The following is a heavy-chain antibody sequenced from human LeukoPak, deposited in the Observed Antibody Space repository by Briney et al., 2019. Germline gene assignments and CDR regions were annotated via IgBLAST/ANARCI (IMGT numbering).Heavy chain of an antibody. CDR2: INTNTGNP. CDR1: GYTFTSYG. J-gene: IGHJ4*02. V-gene: IGHV7-4-1*02. D-gene: IGHD6-13*01. Sequence: GASVKVSCKASGYTFTSYGISWVRQAPGQGLEWMGWINTNTGNPTYAQGFTGRFVFSLDTSVSTAYLQISSLKAEDTAVYYCARDWKEAAAGPREGDYWGQGTLVTVSS. CDR3: ARDWKEAAAGPREGDY.